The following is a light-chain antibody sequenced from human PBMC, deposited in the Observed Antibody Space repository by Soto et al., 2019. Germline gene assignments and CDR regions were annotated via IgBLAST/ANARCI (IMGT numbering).Light chain of an antibody. V-gene: IGKV2-28*01. CDR3: MQDLQTPWT. J-gene: IGKJ1*01. CDR2: WGS. CDR1: QSLLHSNGYNY. Sequence: DIVMTQSPLSLPVTPGEPASISCRSSQSLLHSNGYNYLDWYLQKPEQSPQLMIYWGSNRASGVPDRFGGSGSGTDFTLKISRVEAEDVGVYYCMQDLQTPWTCGQGTKVDIK.